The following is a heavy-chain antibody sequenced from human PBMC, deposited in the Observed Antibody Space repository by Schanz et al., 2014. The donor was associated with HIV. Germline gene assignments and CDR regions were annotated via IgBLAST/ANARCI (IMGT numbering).Heavy chain of an antibody. Sequence: QVQLVQSGAEVKKPGSSVKVSCKASGGRFSYYAINWVRQAPGQGLEWMGGIIPIFGTANYAQKFQGRVTITASVSTSTASMELSSLRSQDTAVYYCATFSIFGDVIFCGMDVWGQGTTVTVSS. CDR2: IIPIFGTA. CDR3: ATFSIFGDVIFCGMDV. J-gene: IGHJ6*02. D-gene: IGHD3-3*02. CDR1: GGRFSYYA. V-gene: IGHV1-69*01.